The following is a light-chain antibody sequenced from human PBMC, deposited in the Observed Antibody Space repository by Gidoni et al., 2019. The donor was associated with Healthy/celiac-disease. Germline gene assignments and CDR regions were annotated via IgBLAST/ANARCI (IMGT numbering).Light chain of an antibody. V-gene: IGKV1-33*01. CDR3: QQYDNRPPART. Sequence: DIQITHSPSSLSASVGDRVTNTCQPSQAISNYLNWYQQKPGKAPKLLIHDASNLETGVPSRFSGSGSGTDVTFTISSLQPEDIATYYCQQYDNRPPARTFGQGTKLEIK. CDR1: QAISNY. CDR2: DAS. J-gene: IGKJ2*01.